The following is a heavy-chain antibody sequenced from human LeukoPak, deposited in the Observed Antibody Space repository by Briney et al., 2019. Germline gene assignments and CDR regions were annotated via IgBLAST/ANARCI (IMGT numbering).Heavy chain of an antibody. CDR1: GYTFTSYG. Sequence: AASVKVSCKASGYTFTSYGISWVRQAPGQGLEWMGWISAYNGNTNYAQKLQGRVTMTTDTSTSTAYMELRSLRPDDTAVYYCARGGCSSTSCYWTSEPRYMDVWGKGTTVTVSS. CDR2: ISAYNGNT. V-gene: IGHV1-18*01. D-gene: IGHD2-2*01. CDR3: ARGGCSSTSCYWTSEPRYMDV. J-gene: IGHJ6*03.